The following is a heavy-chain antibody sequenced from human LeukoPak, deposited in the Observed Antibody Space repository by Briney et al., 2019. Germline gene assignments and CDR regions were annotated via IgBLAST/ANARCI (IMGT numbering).Heavy chain of an antibody. CDR2: ISAYNGNT. J-gene: IGHJ4*02. D-gene: IGHD2-8*01. V-gene: IGHV1-18*01. Sequence: GASVKVSCKASGYTFSSYGISWGRQAPGQGLEWMGWISAYNGNTKYAEKFQGRVTLTTDTSTSTANMELRSLRSDDTAVYYCARDSCTNGVCFLGDYWGQGTLVTVSS. CDR1: GYTFSSYG. CDR3: ARDSCTNGVCFLGDY.